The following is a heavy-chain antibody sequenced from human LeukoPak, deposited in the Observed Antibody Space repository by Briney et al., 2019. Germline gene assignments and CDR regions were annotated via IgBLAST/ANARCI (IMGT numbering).Heavy chain of an antibody. CDR2: IYYSGST. V-gene: IGHV4-61*05. Sequence: PSETLSLTCTVSGGSISSSSYYWGWIRQPPGKGLEWIGYIYYSGSTNYNPSLKSRVTISVDTSKNQFSLKLSSVTAADTAVYYCARHYCSSTSCPRRLFYFDYWGQGTLVTVSS. D-gene: IGHD2-2*01. J-gene: IGHJ4*02. CDR3: ARHYCSSTSCPRRLFYFDY. CDR1: GGSISSSSYY.